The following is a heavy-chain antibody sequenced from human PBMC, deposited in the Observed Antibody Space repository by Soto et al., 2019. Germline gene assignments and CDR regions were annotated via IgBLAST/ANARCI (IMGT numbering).Heavy chain of an antibody. CDR1: GGTFTNYA. CDR2: IIPVFGTP. J-gene: IGHJ6*02. D-gene: IGHD2-2*01. CDR3: ARERSVGYCITTTCPKPFYYYAMDV. Sequence: QVQLVQSGAEVKKPGSSLKVSCKASGGTFTNYAFSWVRQAPGQGLEWMGGIIPVFGTPDYAQKFQGRVTITGDESTRTASMELSSLRSDDTAVYYCARERSVGYCITTTCPKPFYYYAMDVWGQGTTVTVSS. V-gene: IGHV1-69*12.